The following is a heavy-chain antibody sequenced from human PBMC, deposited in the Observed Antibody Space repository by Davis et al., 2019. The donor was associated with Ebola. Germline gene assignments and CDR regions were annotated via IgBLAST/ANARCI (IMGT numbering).Heavy chain of an antibody. CDR3: AREPIRSYYFDY. V-gene: IGHV3-11*06. D-gene: IGHD5-12*01. CDR2: ITNSGFQT. Sequence: PGGSLRLSCAASGFIFNDYYMSWIRQAPGKGLEWISYITNSGFQTKYADSVKGRFTISRDSAKKSVYLQMNSLRAEDTAIYFCAREPIRSYYFDYWGQGTLVTVSS. CDR1: GFIFNDYY. J-gene: IGHJ4*02.